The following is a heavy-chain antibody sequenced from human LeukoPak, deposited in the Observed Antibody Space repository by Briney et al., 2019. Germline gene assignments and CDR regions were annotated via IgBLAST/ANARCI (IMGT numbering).Heavy chain of an antibody. CDR1: GFTFSSYG. J-gene: IGHJ6*02. CDR2: IRYDGSNK. Sequence: PGGSLRLSCAASGFTFSSYGMHWVRQAPGKGLEWAAFIRYDGSNKYYADSVKGRFTISRDNSKNTLYLQMNSLRAEDTAVYYCAKDRVIYDHYGMDVWGQGTTVTVSS. D-gene: IGHD2-21*01. CDR3: AKDRVIYDHYGMDV. V-gene: IGHV3-30*02.